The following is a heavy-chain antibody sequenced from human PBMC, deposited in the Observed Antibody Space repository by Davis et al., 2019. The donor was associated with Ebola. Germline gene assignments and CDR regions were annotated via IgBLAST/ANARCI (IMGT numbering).Heavy chain of an antibody. J-gene: IGHJ4*02. CDR2: SYHSGSS. CDR3: ARQGWSGGRCHFPFDY. Sequence: MPSETLSLTCAVSGGSISSSNWWTWARQHPGKGLELIGESYHSGSSNYNPSLKSQISISVDKSKNQFSLKLSSVTAADTAVYYCARQGWSGGRCHFPFDYWGQGTLVTVSS. D-gene: IGHD2-15*01. CDR1: GGSISSSNW. V-gene: IGHV4-4*02.